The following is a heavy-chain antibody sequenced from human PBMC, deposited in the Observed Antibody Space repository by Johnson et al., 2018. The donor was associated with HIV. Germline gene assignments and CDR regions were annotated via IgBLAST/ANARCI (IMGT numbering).Heavy chain of an antibody. J-gene: IGHJ3*02. CDR1: GFTFSSYA. Sequence: HVQLVESGGGVVQPGRSLRLSCAASGFTFSSYAMHWVRQAPGKGLEWVAVISYDGSNKYYADSVKGRFTISRDNSKNTLYLQMNSLRAEDTAVYYCAREPGLVAAFDIWGQGKMVTVSS. CDR2: ISYDGSNK. D-gene: IGHD6-19*01. V-gene: IGHV3-30-3*01. CDR3: AREPGLVAAFDI.